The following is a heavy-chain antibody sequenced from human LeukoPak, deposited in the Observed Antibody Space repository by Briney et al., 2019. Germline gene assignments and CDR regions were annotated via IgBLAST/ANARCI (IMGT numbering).Heavy chain of an antibody. D-gene: IGHD7-27*01. V-gene: IGHV3-23*01. Sequence: PGGSLRLSCAASGFTFSSNAMSWVRQAPGKGLEWVSSISGSGGRTYYADSVKGRFTISRDNSKNTLYLQMNSLRPEDTAVYYCARNNWGIDDWGQGTLVTVSS. CDR3: ARNNWGIDD. J-gene: IGHJ4*02. CDR2: ISGSGGRT. CDR1: GFTFSSNA.